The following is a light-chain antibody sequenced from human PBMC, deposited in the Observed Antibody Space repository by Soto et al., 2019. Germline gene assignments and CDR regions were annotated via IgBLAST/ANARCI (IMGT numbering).Light chain of an antibody. CDR2: GTS. CDR1: QSVNSGY. V-gene: IGKV3-20*01. Sequence: EIVLTQSPATLSLSPGERATLSCRASQSVNSGYLAWFQQKRSRAPRLLIYGTSGRATGIPDRFSGNGSRTDFTLTISRLEPEDFGVYYCQQYGDSVFTFGPGTKVDIK. J-gene: IGKJ3*01. CDR3: QQYGDSVFT.